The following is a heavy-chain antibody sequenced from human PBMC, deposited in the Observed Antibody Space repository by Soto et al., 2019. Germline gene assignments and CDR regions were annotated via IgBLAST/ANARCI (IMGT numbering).Heavy chain of an antibody. J-gene: IGHJ3*02. V-gene: IGHV1-69*13. Sequence: SVKVSCKASGGTFSSYAISWVRQAPGQGLEWMGGIIPIFGTANYAQKFQGRVTITADESTSTAYMELSGLRSEDTAVYYCARSQGSTGTTAFDIWGQGTMVTVSS. CDR1: GGTFSSYA. CDR2: IIPIFGTA. CDR3: ARSQGSTGTTAFDI. D-gene: IGHD1-7*01.